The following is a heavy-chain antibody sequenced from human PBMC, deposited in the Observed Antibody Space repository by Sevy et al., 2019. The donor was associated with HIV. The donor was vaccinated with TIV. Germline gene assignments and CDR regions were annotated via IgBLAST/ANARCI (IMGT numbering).Heavy chain of an antibody. D-gene: IGHD3-22*01. Sequence: GGSLRLSCAASGFTFSSYWMSWVRQAPGKGLEWVANIKQDGSEKYYVDSVKGRFTISRDNAKNSLYLQMNSLRAEDTAVYYCARAWYYYGSSGYSDYWGQGTLVTVSS. CDR1: GFTFSSYW. J-gene: IGHJ4*02. CDR3: ARAWYYYGSSGYSDY. V-gene: IGHV3-7*04. CDR2: IKQDGSEK.